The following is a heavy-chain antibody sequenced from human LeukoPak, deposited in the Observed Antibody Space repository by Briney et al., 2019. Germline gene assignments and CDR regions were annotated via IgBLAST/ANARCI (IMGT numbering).Heavy chain of an antibody. CDR2: IKQDGSEK. CDR3: ARDSIEIMTEIYSWAGAFDV. J-gene: IGHJ3*01. CDR1: GFPFSSYW. V-gene: IGHV3-7*01. D-gene: IGHD6-6*01. Sequence: GGSLRLSCAASGFPFSSYWMSWVRQAPGKGLEWVANIKQDGSEKYYVDSVKGRFTISRDYAKNSLYLQMNSLRAEDTAIYYCARDSIEIMTEIYSWAGAFDVWGQGTTVTVSS.